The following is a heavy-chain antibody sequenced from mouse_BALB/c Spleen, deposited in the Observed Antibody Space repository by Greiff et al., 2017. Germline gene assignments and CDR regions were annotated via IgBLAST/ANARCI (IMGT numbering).Heavy chain of an antibody. D-gene: IGHD3-2*01. CDR1: GYTFTDYA. V-gene: IGHV1S137*01. CDR3: ARGRQLVYYFDY. Sequence: VQLQQSGAELVRPGVSVKISCKGSGYTFTDYAMHWVKQSHAKSLEWIGVISTYYGDASSNQKFKGKATMTVGKSSSTAYMELARLTSEDSAIYYCARGRQLVYYFDYWGQGTTLTVSS. J-gene: IGHJ2*01. CDR2: ISTYYGDA.